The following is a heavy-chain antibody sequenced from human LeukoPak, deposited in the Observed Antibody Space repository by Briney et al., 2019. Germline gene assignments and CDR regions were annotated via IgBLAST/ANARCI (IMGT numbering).Heavy chain of an antibody. CDR2: ISYDGSSK. CDR1: GFTFSSYA. D-gene: IGHD3-22*01. CDR3: ARVGAGDSSGYSMDY. J-gene: IGHJ4*02. Sequence: GGSLRLSCAASGFTFSSYAMHWVRQAPGKGLEWVAVISYDGSSKYYADSVKGRFTISRDNSKNTLYLQMNSLRAEDTAVYYCARVGAGDSSGYSMDYWGQGTLVTVSS. V-gene: IGHV3-30-3*01.